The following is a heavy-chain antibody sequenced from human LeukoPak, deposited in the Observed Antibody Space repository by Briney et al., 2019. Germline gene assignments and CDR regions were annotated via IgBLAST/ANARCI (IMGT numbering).Heavy chain of an antibody. CDR2: ISYDGSNK. V-gene: IGHV3-30-3*01. CDR3: ARDHSKYYFDY. D-gene: IGHD2-15*01. CDR1: GFTFSSYA. Sequence: PGRSLRLSCAASGFTFSSYAMHWVRQAPGKGLEWVAVISYDGSNKYYADSVKGRFTISRDNSKNTLYLQMNSLRAEDTAVYYCARDHSKYYFDYWGQGTLVTVSS. J-gene: IGHJ4*02.